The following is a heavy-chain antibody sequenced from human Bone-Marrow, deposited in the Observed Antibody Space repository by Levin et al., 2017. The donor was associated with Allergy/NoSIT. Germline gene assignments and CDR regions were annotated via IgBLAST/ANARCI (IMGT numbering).Heavy chain of an antibody. CDR1: GFIVNDHY. CDR2: IYSGERT. CDR3: ARGPRSGNARGWFDP. J-gene: IGHJ5*02. D-gene: IGHD1-14*01. V-gene: IGHV3-66*01. Sequence: PGGSLRLSCAASGFIVNDHYMTWVRQAPGKGLECVSVIYSGERTFYSDSVKGRFTISRDNSNNTLYLQMNSLRVEDTAIYYCARGPRSGNARGWFDPWGQGILVTVSS.